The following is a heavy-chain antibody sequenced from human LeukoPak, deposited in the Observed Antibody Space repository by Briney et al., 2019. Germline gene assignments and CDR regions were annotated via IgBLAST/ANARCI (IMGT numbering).Heavy chain of an antibody. J-gene: IGHJ6*02. V-gene: IGHV3-23*01. CDR2: ISGSGGST. CDR3: SGDKRSYYGMDV. Sequence: PGGSLRLSCAASGFTFSSYAMSWVRQAPGKGLEWVSAISGSGGSTYYADSVKGRFTISRDNSKNTLYLQMNSLKTEDTAVYYCSGDKRSYYGMDVWGQGTTVTVSS. CDR1: GFTFSSYA. D-gene: IGHD4-17*01.